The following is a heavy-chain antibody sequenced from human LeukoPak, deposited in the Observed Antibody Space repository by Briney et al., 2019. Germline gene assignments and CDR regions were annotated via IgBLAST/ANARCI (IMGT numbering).Heavy chain of an antibody. D-gene: IGHD3-9*01. CDR2: IYYSGST. CDR1: GGSISSSSYY. J-gene: IGHJ3*02. CDR3: ARQRRYFDWFPLGDAFGI. V-gene: IGHV4-39*01. Sequence: SETLSLTCTVSGGSISSSSYYWRWIRQPPGKGLEWIGSIYYSGSTYYNPSLKSRVTISVDTSKNQFSLKLSSVTAADTAVYYCARQRRYFDWFPLGDAFGIWGQGTMVTVSS.